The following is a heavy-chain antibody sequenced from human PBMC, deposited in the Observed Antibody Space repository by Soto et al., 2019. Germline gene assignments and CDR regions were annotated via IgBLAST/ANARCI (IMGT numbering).Heavy chain of an antibody. CDR2: ISAYNGNT. CDR1: GYTFTSYG. Sequence: QVQLVQSGAEVKKPGASVKVSCKASGYTFTSYGISWVRQAPGQGLEWMGWISAYNGNTNYAQKLQGRVTMTTDTSTSTAYMERRGLRSDATAVYYCAGGGGVDSSSPYYSYGMDVLGQGTTVTVSS. J-gene: IGHJ6*02. CDR3: AGGGGVDSSSPYYSYGMDV. D-gene: IGHD6-6*01. V-gene: IGHV1-18*01.